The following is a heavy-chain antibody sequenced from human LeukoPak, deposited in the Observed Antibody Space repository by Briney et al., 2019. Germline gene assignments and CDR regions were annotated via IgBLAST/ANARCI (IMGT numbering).Heavy chain of an antibody. CDR2: IYYSGST. D-gene: IGHD1-26*01. V-gene: IGHV4-39*07. CDR1: GGSISSRSYY. Sequence: SETLSLTCTGSGGSISSRSYYWGWNRQPPGTGREWIGSIYYSGSTYDNPSLKRRVTISVETSKNQCSLKLSSVTAADTAVYYCARDRGSYIFDYWGQGTLVTVSS. CDR3: ARDRGSYIFDY. J-gene: IGHJ4*02.